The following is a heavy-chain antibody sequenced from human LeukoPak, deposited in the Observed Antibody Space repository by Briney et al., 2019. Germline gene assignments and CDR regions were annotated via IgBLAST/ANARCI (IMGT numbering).Heavy chain of an antibody. D-gene: IGHD6-19*01. V-gene: IGHV3-23*01. CDR3: AKSHSVAVAGTYSTYYFDS. CDR2: ISGSGDRT. Sequence: GGSLRLSCAASGFTFSSYAMSWVRQAPEKGLEWVSTISGSGDRTYYADSVRGRFTISSDTSKNTLYLQMNSLRAEDTALYYCAKSHSVAVAGTYSTYYFDSWGQGTLVTVSS. CDR1: GFTFSSYA. J-gene: IGHJ4*02.